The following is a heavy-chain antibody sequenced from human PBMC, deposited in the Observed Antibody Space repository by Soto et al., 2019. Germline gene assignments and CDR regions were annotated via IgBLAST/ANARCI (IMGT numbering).Heavy chain of an antibody. V-gene: IGHV4-30-4*01. D-gene: IGHD5-12*01. CDR3: AIDNRDGYNYYWYFDL. CDR1: GGSISSGDYY. CDR2: IYYSGST. J-gene: IGHJ2*01. Sequence: QVQLQESGPGLVKPSQTLSLTCTVSGGSISSGDYYWSWIRQPPGKGLEWIWYIYYSGSTYYNPSLKSRVTISVDTSKNQFSRKLSAVTAADTAVYYCAIDNRDGYNYYWYFDLWGRGTLVTVSS.